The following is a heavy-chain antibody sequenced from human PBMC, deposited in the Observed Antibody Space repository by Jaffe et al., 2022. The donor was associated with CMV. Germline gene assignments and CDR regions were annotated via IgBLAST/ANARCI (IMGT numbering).Heavy chain of an antibody. CDR3: VRGPPTPYCVGDICSLRGYRFDI. CDR1: GFIFSSYD. D-gene: IGHD2-21*02. Sequence: EVQLVESGGGLVQPGGSLRLSCAASGFIFSSYDMHWVRQVTGKGLEWISSVGTAGDTYYPDSVKGRFTISRENAQNSLYLQLNSLRAGDTAVYYCVRGPPTPYCVGDICSLRGYRFDIWGQGTIVTVSS. V-gene: IGHV3-13*04. CDR2: VGTAGDT. J-gene: IGHJ3*02.